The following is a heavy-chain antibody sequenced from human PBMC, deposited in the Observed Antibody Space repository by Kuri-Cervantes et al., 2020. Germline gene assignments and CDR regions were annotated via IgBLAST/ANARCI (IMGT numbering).Heavy chain of an antibody. CDR1: CVSVSTYY. CDR2: IYCSGST. CDR3: ASALVRGVRGSFYYYTDV. D-gene: IGHD3-10*01. Sequence: SETLSLTCTVSCVSVSTYYWSWIRQNWIRQPPGKGLEWIGYIYCSGSTNYNPSLKSRVTISVDTSKNQFSLRLSSVTAADTAVYYCASALVRGVRGSFYYYTDVWGEGTTVTVSS. J-gene: IGHJ6*03. V-gene: IGHV4-59*02.